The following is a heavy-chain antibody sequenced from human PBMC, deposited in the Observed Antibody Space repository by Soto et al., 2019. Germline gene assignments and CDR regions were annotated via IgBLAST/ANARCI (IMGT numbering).Heavy chain of an antibody. CDR3: ARGPSRSSWYYYYYGMDV. D-gene: IGHD6-13*01. CDR2: IYYSGST. V-gene: IGHV4-39*01. Sequence: PSETLSLTCTVSGGPISSSSYYWGWIRQPPGKGLEWIGSIYYSGSTYYNPSLKSRVTISVDTSKNQFSLKLSSVTAADTAVYYCARGPSRSSWYYYYYGMDVWGQGTTVTVSS. CDR1: GGPISSSSYY. J-gene: IGHJ6*02.